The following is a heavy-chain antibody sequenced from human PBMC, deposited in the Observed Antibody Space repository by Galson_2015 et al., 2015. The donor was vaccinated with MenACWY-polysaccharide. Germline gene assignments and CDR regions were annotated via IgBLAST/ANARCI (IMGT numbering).Heavy chain of an antibody. J-gene: IGHJ4*02. V-gene: IGHV4-38-2*02. D-gene: IGHD1-26*01. CDR2: IFHSGTT. Sequence: LEWIASIFHSGTTYYNPSLKSRVTISVDTSKNQFSLKLSSVTAADTAVYYCARVEKYSGSFYILYWGQETLVTVSS. CDR3: ARVEKYSGSFYILY.